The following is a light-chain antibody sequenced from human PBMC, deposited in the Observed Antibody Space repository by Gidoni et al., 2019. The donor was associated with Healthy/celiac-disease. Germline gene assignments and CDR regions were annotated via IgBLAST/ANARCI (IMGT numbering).Light chain of an antibody. CDR1: SSDVGGYNY. J-gene: IGLJ1*01. CDR2: DVS. CDR3: SSYTSSSTLYV. V-gene: IGLV2-14*03. Sequence: QSALTQPASVSGSPASSITISCTGTSSDVGGYNYVSWYQQHPGKAPKLMIYDVSNRPSGVSNRFSGSKSDNTASLTSSGLQAEDEADYYCSSYTSSSTLYVFGTGTKVTVL.